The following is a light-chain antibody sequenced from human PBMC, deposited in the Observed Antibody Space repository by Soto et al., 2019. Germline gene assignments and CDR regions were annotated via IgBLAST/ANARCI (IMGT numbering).Light chain of an antibody. Sequence: DIQMTQSPSTLSASVGDRVTITCRASQSISSWLSWYQQEPGKPPKLLIYKASSLESGVPSRFGGSGSGTEFTLTISSLQPDDFATYYCLQYNSYPWTFGQGTKVDIK. J-gene: IGKJ1*01. CDR1: QSISSW. CDR3: LQYNSYPWT. V-gene: IGKV1-5*03. CDR2: KAS.